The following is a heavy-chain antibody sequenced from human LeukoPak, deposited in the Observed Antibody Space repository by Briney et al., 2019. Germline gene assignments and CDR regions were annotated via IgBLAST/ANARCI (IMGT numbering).Heavy chain of an antibody. J-gene: IGHJ4*02. V-gene: IGHV4-59*01. CDR2: IYYSSTT. CDR3: AGEDRYGNFDY. D-gene: IGHD5-18*01. Sequence: SETLSLTCTVSGGSLSSYYWRWIRQPPGKGLEWIGYIYYSSTTNYNPYLKSRISIIVDKSKNQFLLKLSSVTGADAAVYYCAGEDRYGNFDYRGQGTLVTVSS. CDR1: GGSLSSYY.